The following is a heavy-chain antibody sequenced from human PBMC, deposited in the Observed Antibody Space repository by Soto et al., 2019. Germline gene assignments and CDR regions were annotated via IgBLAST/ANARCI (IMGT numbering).Heavy chain of an antibody. CDR1: DGSFSGYY. V-gene: IGHV4-34*01. J-gene: IGHJ4*02. D-gene: IGHD2-8*02. Sequence: QVQLQQWGAGLLKPSETLSLTCAVYDGSFSGYYWTWIRQPPGTGLEWIGEINHSGSTNYNPSLKSRVTISVDTAKNQFSLKLTAVTAADTAVYYCARDKITGRFDYWGQGTLVTVSS. CDR2: INHSGST. CDR3: ARDKITGRFDY.